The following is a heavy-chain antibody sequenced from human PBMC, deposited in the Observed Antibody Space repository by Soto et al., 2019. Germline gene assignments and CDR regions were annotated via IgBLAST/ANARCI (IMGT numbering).Heavy chain of an antibody. CDR1: GGFIRSYY. V-gene: IGHV4-59*01. Sequence: SETLSLTCTVSGGFIRSYYWSWIRQPPGKGLEWIGYIYYSGSTNYNPSLKSRVTISVDTSKNQFSLKLSSVTAADTAVYYCARGRTTTVTTLAYFDYWGQGTLVTVSS. CDR2: IYYSGST. D-gene: IGHD4-17*01. CDR3: ARGRTTTVTTLAYFDY. J-gene: IGHJ4*02.